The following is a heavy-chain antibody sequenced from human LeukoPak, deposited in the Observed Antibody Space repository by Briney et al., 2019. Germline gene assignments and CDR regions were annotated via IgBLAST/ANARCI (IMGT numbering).Heavy chain of an antibody. CDR2: INPSGGST. CDR1: GGTFSSYA. J-gene: IGHJ4*02. D-gene: IGHD1-26*01. CDR3: ATVELAFDY. V-gene: IGHV1-46*01. Sequence: ASVKVSCKASGGTFSSYAISWVRQAPGQGLEWMGIINPSGGSTSYAQKFQGRVTMTEDTSTDTAYMELSSLRSEDTAVYYCATVELAFDYWGQGTLVTVSS.